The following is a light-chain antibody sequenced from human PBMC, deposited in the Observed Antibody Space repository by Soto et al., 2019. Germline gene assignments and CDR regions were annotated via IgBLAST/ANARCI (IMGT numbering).Light chain of an antibody. CDR3: HQYGGSPPIT. J-gene: IGKJ5*01. CDR2: GAS. Sequence: EIVLTQSPGTLSLSPGERATLSCRASQSISSSYLAWYQQKPGQAPRLLIYGASSRATGSPDRFSGSGSGTDFTLTISSLEPEDFAVYYCHQYGGSPPITFGQGTRLEIK. V-gene: IGKV3-20*01. CDR1: QSISSSY.